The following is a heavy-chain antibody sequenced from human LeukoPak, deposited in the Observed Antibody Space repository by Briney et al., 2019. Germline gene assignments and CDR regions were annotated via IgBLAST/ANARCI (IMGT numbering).Heavy chain of an antibody. D-gene: IGHD3-10*01. Sequence: PSETLSLTCAVSGGSITSTNWWSWVRQSPGKGLEWIAEIFYTGSANYNPSLKSRVTISVDKSKSQFSLKLSSVTVADTAVYYCARVRDGSRLDYWGHGTLVTVSS. CDR1: GGSITSTNW. J-gene: IGHJ4*01. CDR2: IFYTGSA. CDR3: ARVRDGSRLDY. V-gene: IGHV4-4*02.